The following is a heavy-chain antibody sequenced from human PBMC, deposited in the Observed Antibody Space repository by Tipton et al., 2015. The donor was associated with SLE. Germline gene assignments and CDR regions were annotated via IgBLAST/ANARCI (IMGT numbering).Heavy chain of an antibody. Sequence: TLSLTCTVSGGSISGYYWSWIRQPAGKGLEWIGRIYSSGSTIYNPSLKSRLTLSLDMSNNQFSLRVRSVTAADTAVYYCARDHYGSLDYWGQGMLVTVSS. CDR3: ARDHYGSLDY. CDR2: IYSSGST. V-gene: IGHV4-4*07. D-gene: IGHD3-16*01. CDR1: GGSISGYY. J-gene: IGHJ4*02.